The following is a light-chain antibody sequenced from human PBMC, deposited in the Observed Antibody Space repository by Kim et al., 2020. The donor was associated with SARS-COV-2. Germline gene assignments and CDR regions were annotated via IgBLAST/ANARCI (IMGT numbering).Light chain of an antibody. Sequence: ASVVARITTSCRATQAIDNYLAWYQQKPGNAPTLLIYAASTLQSGVPSRFSGSGSGTDFTLTITSLQPEDFATYYCQHLYRYPLTFGGGTKVETK. CDR1: QAIDNY. V-gene: IGKV1-9*01. CDR2: AAS. CDR3: QHLYRYPLT. J-gene: IGKJ4*01.